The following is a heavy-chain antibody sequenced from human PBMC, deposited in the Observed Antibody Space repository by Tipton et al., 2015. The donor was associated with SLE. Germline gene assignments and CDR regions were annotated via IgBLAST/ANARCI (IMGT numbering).Heavy chain of an antibody. V-gene: IGHV3-23*01. J-gene: IGHJ4*02. CDR3: AKDERLYQGWD. CDR1: GFTFSSYA. D-gene: IGHD2-2*01. Sequence: SLRLSCAASGFTFSSYAMSWVRQAPGKGLEWVSAISGSGGSTYYADSVKGRFATSRDNSKNTLYLQMNSLRAEDTAVYYCAKDERLYQGWDWGQGTLATVSS. CDR2: ISGSGGST.